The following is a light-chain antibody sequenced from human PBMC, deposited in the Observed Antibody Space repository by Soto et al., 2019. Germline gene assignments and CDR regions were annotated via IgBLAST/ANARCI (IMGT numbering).Light chain of an antibody. CDR1: QSVRSN. CDR3: QQYNNWPRT. CDR2: RAS. V-gene: IGKV3-15*01. J-gene: IGKJ1*01. Sequence: EIVMTQSRATLSVSPGERSTLSCMAIQSVRSNLAWYEQKPGQAPRLLIYRASTRATGIPARFSGSGSGTEFTLTISSLQSEDFAVYYCQQYNNWPRTFGQGTKVDIK.